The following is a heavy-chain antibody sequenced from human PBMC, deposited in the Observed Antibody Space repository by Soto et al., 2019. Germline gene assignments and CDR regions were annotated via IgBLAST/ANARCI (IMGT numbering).Heavy chain of an antibody. V-gene: IGHV4-39*01. CDR3: ARQRTTVVTQAYFDH. D-gene: IGHD4-17*01. J-gene: IGHJ4*02. CDR2: IYYSGRS. CDR1: GGSVTSSSYY. Sequence: SETLSLTCTVSGGSVTSSSYYWGWIRQPPGKGLEWIGGIYYSGRSYYNPSLKSRVTMSVDTSKNQFSLTLNSVTAADAAVYYCARQRTTVVTQAYFDHWGQGTLVTVSS.